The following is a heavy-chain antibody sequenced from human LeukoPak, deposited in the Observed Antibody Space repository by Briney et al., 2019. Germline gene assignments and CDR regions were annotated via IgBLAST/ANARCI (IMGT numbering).Heavy chain of an antibody. V-gene: IGHV3-30*18. CDR3: AKDQAAHCSGGSCYSNPLRFDP. CDR1: GFTFSSYG. Sequence: GGSLRLSCAASGFTFSSYGMHWVRQAPGKGLEWVAVISYDGSNKYYADSVKGRFTISRDNSKNTLYLQMNSLRAEDTAVYYCAKDQAAHCSGGSCYSNPLRFDPWGQGTLVTVSS. J-gene: IGHJ5*02. D-gene: IGHD2-15*01. CDR2: ISYDGSNK.